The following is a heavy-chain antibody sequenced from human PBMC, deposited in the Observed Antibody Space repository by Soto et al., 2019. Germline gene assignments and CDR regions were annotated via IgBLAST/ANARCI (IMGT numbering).Heavy chain of an antibody. Sequence: PGGSLRLSCAASGFTFSSYGMHWVRQAPGKGLEWVAVISYDGSNKYYADSVKGRFTISRDNSKNTLYLQMNSLRAEDTAVYYCAKDRASSGWYDYYYYYGMDVWGQGTTVTVSS. V-gene: IGHV3-30*18. J-gene: IGHJ6*02. CDR1: GFTFSSYG. CDR2: ISYDGSNK. D-gene: IGHD6-19*01. CDR3: AKDRASSGWYDYYYYYGMDV.